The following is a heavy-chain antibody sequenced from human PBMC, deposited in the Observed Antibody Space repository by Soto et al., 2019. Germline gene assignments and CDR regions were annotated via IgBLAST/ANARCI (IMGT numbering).Heavy chain of an antibody. CDR2: IKSKADGGTT. V-gene: IGHV3-15*01. D-gene: IGHD3-3*01. J-gene: IGHJ6*02. Sequence: PGGSLRLSCAASGFTFSNAWMSWVRQAPGKGLEWVGRIKSKADGGTTDYAAPVKGRFTISRDDSKNTLYLQMNSLKTEDTAVYYCTTDRVYYDFWSGYYSYYYYGMDVWGQGTTVT. CDR1: GFTFSNAW. CDR3: TTDRVYYDFWSGYYSYYYYGMDV.